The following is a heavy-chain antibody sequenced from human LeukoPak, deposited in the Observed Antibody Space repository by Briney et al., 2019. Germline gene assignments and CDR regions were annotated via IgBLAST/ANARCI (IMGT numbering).Heavy chain of an antibody. CDR3: AATSPLAAAGQFDY. V-gene: IGHV3-53*01. CDR2: IYSGGST. J-gene: IGHJ4*02. CDR1: GFTVSSNY. Sequence: GGSLRLSCAASGFTVSSNYMSWVRQAPGKGLEWVSVIYSGGSTYCADSVKGRFTISRDNSKNTLYLQMNSLRAEDTAVYYCAATSPLAAAGQFDYWGQGTLVTVSS. D-gene: IGHD6-13*01.